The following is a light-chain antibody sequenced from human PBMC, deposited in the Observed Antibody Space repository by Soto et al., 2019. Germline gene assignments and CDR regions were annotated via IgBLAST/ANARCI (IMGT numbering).Light chain of an antibody. Sequence: EIVMTQSPATLSVSPGERATLSCRASQSVSSNFAWYQQKPGQAPRLLLYGASTRATGIPARFSGSGSGTEFTLTISSMQSEDFAVYYYQQYNNWPPNTFGQGTKLQIK. V-gene: IGKV3-15*01. J-gene: IGKJ2*01. CDR3: QQYNNWPPNT. CDR1: QSVSSN. CDR2: GAS.